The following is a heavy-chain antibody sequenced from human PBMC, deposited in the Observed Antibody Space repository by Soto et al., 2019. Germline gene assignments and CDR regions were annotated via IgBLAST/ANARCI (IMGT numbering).Heavy chain of an antibody. V-gene: IGHV4-39*01. J-gene: IGHJ4*02. D-gene: IGHD3-22*01. CDR3: ARLYDSSGYYYENDS. CDR1: GGSISSSSYY. CDR2: IYYSGST. Sequence: SETQSLTCTVSGGSISSSSYYWGWIRQPPGKGLEWIGSIYYSGSTYYNPSLKSRVTISVDTSKNQFSLTLSSVTAADTAVYYCARLYDSSGYYYENDSWGQGTLVTVSS.